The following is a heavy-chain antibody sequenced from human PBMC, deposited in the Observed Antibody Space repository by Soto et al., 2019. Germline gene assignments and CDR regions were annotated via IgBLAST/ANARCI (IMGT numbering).Heavy chain of an antibody. D-gene: IGHD3-10*01. CDR3: ARDRGLWFGNLFPHWWLGP. Sequence: ASVKVSCKASGYTFTSYGISWVRQAPGQGLEWMGWISAYNGNTNYAQKLQGRVTMTTDTSTSTAYMELRSLRSDDTAVYYCARDRGLWFGNLFPHWWLGPWGQGILVTVSS. CDR2: ISAYNGNT. V-gene: IGHV1-18*01. J-gene: IGHJ5*02. CDR1: GYTFTSYG.